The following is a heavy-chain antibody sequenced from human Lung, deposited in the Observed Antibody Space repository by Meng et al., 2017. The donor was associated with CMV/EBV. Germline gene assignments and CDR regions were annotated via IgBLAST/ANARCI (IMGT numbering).Heavy chain of an antibody. Sequence: XVXVSXXASGGTFSSYTISWVRQAPGQGLEWMGRIIPILGIANYAQKFQGRATITADKSTSTAYMELSSLRSEDTAVYYCASRYCSSTSCYSGFDYWGQGTXVTVSS. V-gene: IGHV1-69*02. CDR3: ASRYCSSTSCYSGFDY. D-gene: IGHD2-2*02. CDR1: GGTFSSYT. J-gene: IGHJ4*02. CDR2: IIPILGIA.